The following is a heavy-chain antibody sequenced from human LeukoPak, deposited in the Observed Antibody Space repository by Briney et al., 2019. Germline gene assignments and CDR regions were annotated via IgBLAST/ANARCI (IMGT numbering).Heavy chain of an antibody. J-gene: IGHJ4*02. CDR2: ISAYNGNT. V-gene: IGHV1-18*01. Sequence: ASVKVSCKASGYTFTSYGISWVRQALGQGLEWMGWISAYNGNTNYAQKLQGRVTMTTDTSTSTAYMELRSLRSDDTAVYYRARDPGITGTTSRDYWGQGTLVTVSS. D-gene: IGHD1-20*01. CDR1: GYTFTSYG. CDR3: ARDPGITGTTSRDY.